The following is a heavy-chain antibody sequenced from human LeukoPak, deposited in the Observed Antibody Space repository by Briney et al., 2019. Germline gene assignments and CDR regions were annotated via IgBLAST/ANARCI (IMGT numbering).Heavy chain of an antibody. CDR2: IYCGGST. CDR3: ARSFRGVVGATMYYFDY. D-gene: IGHD1-26*01. J-gene: IGHJ4*02. V-gene: IGHV4-39*07. CDR1: GGSISSSSYY. Sequence: PSGTLSLTCAVSGGSISSSSYYWGWIRQPPGKGREWVGSIYCGGSTYYNPSLKSRVTISVGPSKNPFSLKLSSVTAADTAVYYCARSFRGVVGATMYYFDYWGQGTLVTVSS.